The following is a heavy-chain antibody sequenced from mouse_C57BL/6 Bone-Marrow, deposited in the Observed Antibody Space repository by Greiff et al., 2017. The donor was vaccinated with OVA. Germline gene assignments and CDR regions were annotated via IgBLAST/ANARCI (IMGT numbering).Heavy chain of an antibody. D-gene: IGHD2-4*01. CDR1: GYTFTSYT. J-gene: IGHJ2*01. V-gene: IGHV1-4*01. Sequence: VQRVESGAELARPGASVKMSCKASGYTFTSYTMHWVNQRPGQGLEWIGYINPSSGYTKYNQKFKDKATLTADKSSRTAYMQLSILTSEDSAVYYCARRVYYDYDVPLYYFDYWGQGTTLTVSS. CDR2: INPSSGYT. CDR3: ARRVYYDYDVPLYYFDY.